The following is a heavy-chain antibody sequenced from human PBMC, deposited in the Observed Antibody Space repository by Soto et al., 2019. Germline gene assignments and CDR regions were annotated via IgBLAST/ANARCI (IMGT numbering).Heavy chain of an antibody. V-gene: IGHV1-69*13. Sequence: SVKVSCKASGGTFSSYAISWVRQAPGQGLEWMGGIIPIFGTANYAQKFQGRVTITADESTSTAYMELSSLRSEDTAVYYCATVVVVAATRGYYGMDVWGQGTTVTVSS. D-gene: IGHD2-15*01. CDR2: IIPIFGTA. J-gene: IGHJ6*02. CDR1: GGTFSSYA. CDR3: ATVVVVAATRGYYGMDV.